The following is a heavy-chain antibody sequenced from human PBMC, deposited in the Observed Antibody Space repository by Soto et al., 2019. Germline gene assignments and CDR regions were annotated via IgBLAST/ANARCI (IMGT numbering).Heavy chain of an antibody. Sequence: PGGSLRLSCAASGFTFSSYDMHWVRQATGKGLEWVSAIGTAGDTYYPGSVKGRFTISRENAKNSLYLQMNSLRAGDTAVYYCARAHSSGIAVALPPNWFDPWGQGTLVTVSS. CDR2: IGTAGDT. CDR1: GFTFSSYD. J-gene: IGHJ5*02. D-gene: IGHD6-19*01. CDR3: ARAHSSGIAVALPPNWFDP. V-gene: IGHV3-13*04.